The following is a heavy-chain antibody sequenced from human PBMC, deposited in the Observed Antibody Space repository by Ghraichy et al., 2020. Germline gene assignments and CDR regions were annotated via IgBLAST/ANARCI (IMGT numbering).Heavy chain of an antibody. D-gene: IGHD3-10*01. CDR1: GYTLTELS. CDR3: ATAFYGSGSYYKGAFDI. CDR2: FDPEDGET. Sequence: ASVKVSCKVSGYTLTELSMHWVRQAPGKGLEWMGGFDPEDGETIYAQKFQGRVTMTEDTSTDTAYMELSSLRSEDTAVYYCATAFYGSGSYYKGAFDIWGQGTMVTVSS. J-gene: IGHJ3*02. V-gene: IGHV1-24*01.